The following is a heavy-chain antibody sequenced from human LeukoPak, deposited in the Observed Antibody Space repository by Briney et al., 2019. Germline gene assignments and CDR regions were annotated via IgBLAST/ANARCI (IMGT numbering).Heavy chain of an antibody. CDR1: GGSISSGDYY. CDR3: ARVYDSSGKDYYFDY. Sequence: SETLSLTCTVSGGSISSGDYYWSWIRQPPGKGLEWIGYIYYSGSTYYNPSLKSRVTISVDTSKNQFSLKLSSVTAADTAVYYCARVYDSSGKDYYFDYWGQGTLVTVSS. CDR2: IYYSGST. D-gene: IGHD3-22*01. J-gene: IGHJ4*02. V-gene: IGHV4-30-4*01.